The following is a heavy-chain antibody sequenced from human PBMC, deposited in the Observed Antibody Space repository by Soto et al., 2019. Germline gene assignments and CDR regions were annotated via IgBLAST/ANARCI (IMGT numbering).Heavy chain of an antibody. J-gene: IGHJ4*02. Sequence: QVQLVQSGAEVKKPGASVKVSCQVSGYTFTDHYLHWVRQAPGHGLEWMGWINAGDGDTNYAQKFQGRISMTRDTSTKTVYLELSRLTSVDTAVYYCARVRFLLVRGDPFDFWGQGTLVSVSS. CDR1: GYTFTDHY. D-gene: IGHD3-10*01. CDR2: INAGDGDT. V-gene: IGHV1-2*02. CDR3: ARVRFLLVRGDPFDF.